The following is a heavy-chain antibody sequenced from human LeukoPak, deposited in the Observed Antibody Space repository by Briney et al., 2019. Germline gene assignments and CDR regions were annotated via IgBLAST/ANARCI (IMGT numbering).Heavy chain of an antibody. CDR2: ISAYNGKS. CDR3: TRDLGNYDSWSGYSIFFDY. V-gene: IGHV1-18*01. J-gene: IGHJ4*02. Sequence: ASVKVSCKASGYSFTSFGISWVRQAPGQGPEGMGWISAYNGKSNYVQKFQDRVTMTADTSTSTAYVELRSLRSDDTAVYYCTRDLGNYDSWSGYSIFFDYWGQGTLVTVSS. D-gene: IGHD3-3*01. CDR1: GYSFTSFG.